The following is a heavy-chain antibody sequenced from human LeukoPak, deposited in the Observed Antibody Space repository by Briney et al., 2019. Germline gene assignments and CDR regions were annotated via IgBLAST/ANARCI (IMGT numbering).Heavy chain of an antibody. CDR2: IFYSGST. V-gene: IGHV4-39*01. Sequence: SETLSLTCTVSGGSIGSISSSSYYWGWIRQPPGQGLEWIGNIFYSGSTYYNPSLKSRVTISVDTSKNQFSLKLSSVTAADTAVYHCARVSCSSSSCFFPNAFDIWGQGTMVTVSS. CDR3: ARVSCSSSSCFFPNAFDI. CDR1: GGSIGSISSSSYY. J-gene: IGHJ3*02. D-gene: IGHD2-2*01.